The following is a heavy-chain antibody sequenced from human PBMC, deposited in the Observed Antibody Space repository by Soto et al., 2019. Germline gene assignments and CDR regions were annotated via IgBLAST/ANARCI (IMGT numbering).Heavy chain of an antibody. CDR3: AKEATGSIWYFDL. CDR1: GFTVSSNF. V-gene: IGHV3-53*02. CDR2: IYSGGST. D-gene: IGHD5-12*01. Sequence: EVQLVETGGGLIQPGGSLRISCAASGFTVSSNFMNWVRQAPGKGLEWVSVIYSGGSTHYADSVKDRFTISRDNSKNTLYLQMNSLRAEDTAVYYCAKEATGSIWYFDLWGRGTLVTVSS. J-gene: IGHJ2*01.